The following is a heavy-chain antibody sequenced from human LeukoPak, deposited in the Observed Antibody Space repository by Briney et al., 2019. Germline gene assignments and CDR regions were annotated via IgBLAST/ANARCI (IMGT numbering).Heavy chain of an antibody. J-gene: IGHJ4*02. Sequence: SVKVSCKAFGGTFSSYAISWVRQAPGQGLEWMGGIIPIFGTANYAQKFQGSVTITADESTITAYMELSSLRSEDTAVYYCARDILYDSSGYPLDYWGQGTLVTVSS. V-gene: IGHV1-69*13. CDR3: ARDILYDSSGYPLDY. D-gene: IGHD3-22*01. CDR2: IIPIFGTA. CDR1: GGTFSSYA.